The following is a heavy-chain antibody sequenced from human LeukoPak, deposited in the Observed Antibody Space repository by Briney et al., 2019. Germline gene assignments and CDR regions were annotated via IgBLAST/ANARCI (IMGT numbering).Heavy chain of an antibody. CDR2: INHGGST. CDR1: GGSFSGYY. J-gene: IGHJ6*04. Sequence: SETLSLTCAVYGGSFSGYYWSWIRQPPGKGRDWMGEINHGGSTNYNPSLKSRVTISVDTSKNQFSLKLSSVTAADTAVYYCARGGPDIVVVPAARLHYYYYGMDVWGKGTTVTVSS. D-gene: IGHD2-2*01. CDR3: ARGGPDIVVVPAARLHYYYYGMDV. V-gene: IGHV4-34*01.